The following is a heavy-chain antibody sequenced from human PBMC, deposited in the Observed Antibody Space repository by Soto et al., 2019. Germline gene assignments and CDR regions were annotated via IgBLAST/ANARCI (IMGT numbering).Heavy chain of an antibody. Sequence: GESLQISCKGSGYSFTSYCISWVRQLPGKGLEWMGRIDPSDSYTNYSPSFQGHVTISADKSISTAYLQWSSLKASDTAMYYCAGRRVFYSTLYGMDVWGQGTTVTVSS. CDR3: AGRRVFYSTLYGMDV. V-gene: IGHV5-10-1*01. CDR1: GYSFTSYC. J-gene: IGHJ6*02. CDR2: IDPSDSYT. D-gene: IGHD6-13*01.